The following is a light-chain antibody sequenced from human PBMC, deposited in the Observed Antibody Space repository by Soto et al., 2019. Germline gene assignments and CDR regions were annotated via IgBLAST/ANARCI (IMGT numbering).Light chain of an antibody. CDR1: NSNIGKNF. CDR2: DTD. Sequence: QSVMTQPPSMSAAPGQKVTISCSGSNSNIGKNFVSWYQQLPGKAPKLLIYDTDKRPSEIPDRFSDSKSGTSATLGITGLQTGDEADYFCGAWDNDLSGVLFGGGTKLTVL. CDR3: GAWDNDLSGVL. J-gene: IGLJ2*01. V-gene: IGLV1-51*01.